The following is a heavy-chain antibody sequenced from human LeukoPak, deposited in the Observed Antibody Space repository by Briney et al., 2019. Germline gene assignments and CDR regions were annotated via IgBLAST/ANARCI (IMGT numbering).Heavy chain of an antibody. CDR3: ASEVLVCIGGSCFDY. V-gene: IGHV1-2*02. J-gene: IGHJ4*02. D-gene: IGHD2-15*01. Sequence: ASVKVSCKASGYTFTGYYMHWVRQAPGQGLEWMGWINPNSGGTNYAQKFQGRVTMTRDTSISTAYMELSRLRSDDTAVYYCASEVLVCIGGSCFDYWGPGTLVTVSS. CDR2: INPNSGGT. CDR1: GYTFTGYY.